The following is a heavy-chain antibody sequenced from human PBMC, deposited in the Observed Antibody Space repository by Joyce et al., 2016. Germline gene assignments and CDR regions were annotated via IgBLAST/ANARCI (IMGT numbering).Heavy chain of an antibody. V-gene: IGHV3-53*02. Sequence: EVRLVETGGGLIQPGGSLRLSCAAFEFTVSSNNMNWVRQAPGKGLEGVSVIYNNGSTDYTDSVKGRFTISRDSSKNTLYLDMKSLRAEDTAVYYCATSIIPGVLDYWGQGTLVTVSS. CDR3: ATSIIPGVLDY. J-gene: IGHJ4*02. CDR1: EFTVSSNN. CDR2: IYNNGST. D-gene: IGHD2-21*01.